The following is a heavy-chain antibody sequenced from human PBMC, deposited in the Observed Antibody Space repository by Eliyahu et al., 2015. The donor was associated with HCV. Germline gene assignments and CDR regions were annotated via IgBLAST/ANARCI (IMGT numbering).Heavy chain of an antibody. J-gene: IGHJ4*02. Sequence: EVQLVEPGGGLVQPGGSLXXXXAASGFXFXGSAXHWVRXASGKGLEWVGRIRSKANSYATAYAASVKGRFTISRDDSKNTAYLQMNSLKTEDTAVYYCTTTFGVVTRWGQGTLVRLL. D-gene: IGHD3-3*01. CDR1: GFXFXGSA. CDR3: TTTFGVVTR. CDR2: IRSKANSYAT. V-gene: IGHV3-73*02.